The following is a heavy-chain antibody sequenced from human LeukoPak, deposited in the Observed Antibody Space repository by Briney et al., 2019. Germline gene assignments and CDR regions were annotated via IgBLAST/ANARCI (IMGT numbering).Heavy chain of an antibody. CDR1: GFTFSSYA. V-gene: IGHV3-23*01. CDR3: ATRGNYREFDY. J-gene: IGHJ4*02. D-gene: IGHD1-26*01. Sequence: PGGSPRLSCAASGFTFSSYAMSWVRQAPGKGLEWVSGISSSGGSTDYAGSVKGRFTISRDDSRNTLYMQMSSLRAEDTAIYYCATRGNYREFDYWGQGTLVTVPS. CDR2: ISSSGGST.